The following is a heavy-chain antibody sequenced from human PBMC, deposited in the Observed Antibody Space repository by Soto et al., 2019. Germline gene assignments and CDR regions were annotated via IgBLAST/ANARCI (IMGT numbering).Heavy chain of an antibody. CDR1: GFNFNTAW. D-gene: IGHD4-17*01. J-gene: IGHJ4*02. CDR3: TTVFDF. CDR2: INNNDGVT. Sequence: GGSLRLSCSASGFNFNTAWIHWVRQVPGGGLAWVSRINNNDGVTSYADSVRGRFTISRDDAKNTLYLQMNSLRVEDTAVYFCTTVFDFWGQGALVTVSS. V-gene: IGHV3-74*01.